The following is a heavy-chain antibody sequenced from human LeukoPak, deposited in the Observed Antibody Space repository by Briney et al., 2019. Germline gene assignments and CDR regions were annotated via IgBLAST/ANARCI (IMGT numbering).Heavy chain of an antibody. V-gene: IGHV4-38-2*02. D-gene: IGHD1-26*01. J-gene: IGHJ3*02. Sequence: KPSETLSLTCTVSAYSISSGYYWGWIRQPPGKGLEWIGSIYHSGNTYYNPSLKSRVTMSVDTSKNQFSLKLSSVTAADTAVYYCARAWELTGAFDIWGQGTMVTVSS. CDR2: IYHSGNT. CDR3: ARAWELTGAFDI. CDR1: AYSISSGYY.